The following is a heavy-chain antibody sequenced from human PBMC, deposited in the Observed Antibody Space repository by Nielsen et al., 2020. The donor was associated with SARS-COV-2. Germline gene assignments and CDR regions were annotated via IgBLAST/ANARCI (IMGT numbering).Heavy chain of an antibody. CDR2: IKSKTDGGTT. Sequence: GESLKISCAASGFTFSSYSMSWVRQAPGKGLEWVGRIKSKTDGGTTDYAAPVKGRFTISRDDSKNTLYLQMNSLKTEDTAVYYCTPGGSYSNYWGQGTLVTVSS. CDR3: TPGGSYSNY. CDR1: GFTFSSYS. V-gene: IGHV3-15*01. D-gene: IGHD1-26*01. J-gene: IGHJ4*02.